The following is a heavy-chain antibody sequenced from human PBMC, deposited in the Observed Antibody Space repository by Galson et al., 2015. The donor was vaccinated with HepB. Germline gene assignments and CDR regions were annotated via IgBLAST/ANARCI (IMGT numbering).Heavy chain of an antibody. D-gene: IGHD3-16*02. CDR1: GFTFDDYA. V-gene: IGHV3-9*01. Sequence: SLRLSCAASGFTFDDYAMHWVRQAPGKGLEWVSGISWNSGSIGYADSVKGRFTISRDNAKNSLYLQMSSLRAEDTALYYCAKDMVTFGGVIATFDYWGQGTLVTVSP. J-gene: IGHJ4*02. CDR2: ISWNSGSI. CDR3: AKDMVTFGGVIATFDY.